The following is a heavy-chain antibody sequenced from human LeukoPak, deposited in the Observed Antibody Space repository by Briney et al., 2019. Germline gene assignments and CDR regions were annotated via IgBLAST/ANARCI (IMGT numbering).Heavy chain of an antibody. J-gene: IGHJ4*02. CDR3: AKGRYGSGSFSTPFEY. CDR2: ISSDGGST. D-gene: IGHD3-10*01. V-gene: IGHV3-43*01. Sequence: GGSLRLSCAASGFTFDDYSMHWVRQAPGKGLEWVSLISSDGGSTYYADSVKGRFTISRDNSKNSLYVQLNNLRTEDTALYYCAKGRYGSGSFSTPFEYWGREPWSPSPQ. CDR1: GFTFDDYS.